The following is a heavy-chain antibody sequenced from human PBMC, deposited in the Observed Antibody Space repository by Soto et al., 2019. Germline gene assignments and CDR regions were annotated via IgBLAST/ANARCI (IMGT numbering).Heavy chain of an antibody. CDR1: GCTFSSYA. CDR3: AKEIADYDYYYYMDV. V-gene: IGHV3-23*01. Sequence: EVQLLESGGGLLQPGGSLRLSWAASGCTFSSYAMSWVRQAPGKGLEWVSAISGSGGSTYYADSVKGRFTISRENTKNPLYQQKNRLRAEDAAVYYCAKEIADYDYYYYMDVWGKGTTVTVSS. CDR2: ISGSGGST. J-gene: IGHJ6*03.